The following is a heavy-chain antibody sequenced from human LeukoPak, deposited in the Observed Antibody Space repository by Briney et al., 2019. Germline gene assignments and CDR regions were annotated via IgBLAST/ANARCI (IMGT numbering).Heavy chain of an antibody. D-gene: IGHD5-18*01. V-gene: IGHV5-51*01. Sequence: GESLKISCKDSGYSFTSYWIGWVRQMPGKGLEWMGIIYPGDSDTRYSPSFQGQVTISADKSINTAYLQWSSLKATDTAIYYCARRGEAMDPFDYWGQGTLVTVSS. CDR3: ARRGEAMDPFDY. J-gene: IGHJ4*02. CDR2: IYPGDSDT. CDR1: GYSFTSYW.